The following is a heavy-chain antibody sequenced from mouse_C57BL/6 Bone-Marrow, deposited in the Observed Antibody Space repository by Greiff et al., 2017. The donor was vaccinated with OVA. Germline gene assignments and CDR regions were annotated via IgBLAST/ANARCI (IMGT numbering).Heavy chain of an antibody. J-gene: IGHJ2*01. CDR1: GFNIKDDY. V-gene: IGHV14-4*01. CDR3: TTGTTGY. Sequence: VQLQQTGAELVRPGASVKLSCTASGFNIKDDYMHWVKQRPEQGLEWIGWIDPENGDTEYASKFQGKATITADTSSNTAYLQLSSLTSDDTSVYYCTTGTTGYWGQGTTLTVSS. CDR2: IDPENGDT. D-gene: IGHD1-1*01.